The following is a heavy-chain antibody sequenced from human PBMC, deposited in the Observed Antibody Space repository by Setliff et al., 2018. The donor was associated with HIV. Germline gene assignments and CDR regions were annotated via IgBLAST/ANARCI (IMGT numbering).Heavy chain of an antibody. D-gene: IGHD4-17*01. CDR2: INAGTGNT. V-gene: IGHV1-3*01. CDR3: GRTVNDYGDYYFDD. Sequence: ASVKVSCKASGYTFTSYAMHWVRQAPGQRLEGMGWINAGTGNTKYSQNCQGRVTLSRDTSASTAYMELSSLRSEDTAVYYRGRTVNDYGDYYFDDWGQGTLVTVSS. CDR1: GYTFTSYA. J-gene: IGHJ4*02.